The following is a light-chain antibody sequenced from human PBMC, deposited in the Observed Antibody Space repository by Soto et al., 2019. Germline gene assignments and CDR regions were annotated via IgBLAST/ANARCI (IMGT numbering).Light chain of an antibody. CDR2: SAS. V-gene: IGKV1-9*01. CDR3: QQFNNYPLT. CDR1: QALSNY. Sequence: DIQLTQSPSVLSASVGDTVTITCRASQALSNYLAWHQQKPGKAPDLLIYSASSLESGVPSRFRGSGSGTDFTLTISSLQHEHFATYYCQQFNNYPLTVGGGTQADSK. J-gene: IGKJ4*01.